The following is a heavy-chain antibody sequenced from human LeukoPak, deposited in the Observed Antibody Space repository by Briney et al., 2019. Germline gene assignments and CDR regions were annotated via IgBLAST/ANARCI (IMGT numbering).Heavy chain of an antibody. CDR1: GGSISSYY. CDR3: ASSWFGTDY. D-gene: IGHD3-10*01. Sequence: SETLSLTCTVSGGSISSYYWSWIRQPAGKGLGWIGRIYTSGSTNYNPSLKSRVTMSVDTSKNQFSLKLSSVTAADTAVYYCASSWFGTDYWGQGTLVTVSS. CDR2: IYTSGST. V-gene: IGHV4-4*07. J-gene: IGHJ4*02.